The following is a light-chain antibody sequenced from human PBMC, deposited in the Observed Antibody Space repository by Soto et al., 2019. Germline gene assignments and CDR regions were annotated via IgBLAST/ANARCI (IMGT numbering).Light chain of an antibody. CDR3: QSYATSSLWV. J-gene: IGLJ3*02. V-gene: IGLV6-57*02. CDR1: NGDITNNC. Sequence: NFMLTQPHSVSESPGKTVTISCTGSNGDITNNCVLWYQQRPGSAPTTLIYEDDQRPSGVPDRFSGSIDSSSNSASLTISGLRTEDEADYFCQSYATSSLWVFGGGTKVTVL. CDR2: EDD.